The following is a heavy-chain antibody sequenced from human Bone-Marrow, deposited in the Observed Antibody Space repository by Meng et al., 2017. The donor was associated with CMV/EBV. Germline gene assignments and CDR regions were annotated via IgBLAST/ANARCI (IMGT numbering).Heavy chain of an antibody. D-gene: IGHD5-12*01. CDR2: IGTAGDT. J-gene: IGHJ6*02. Sequence: GESLKISCAACGFTFSSYDMHWVRQATGKGLEWVSAIGTAGDTYYPGSVKGQFTISRENAKNSLYLEMNSLRGEDTALYYCARDLGYSSNWFYGMDVWGQGTTVTVSS. V-gene: IGHV3-13*03. CDR1: GFTFSSYD. CDR3: ARDLGYSSNWFYGMDV.